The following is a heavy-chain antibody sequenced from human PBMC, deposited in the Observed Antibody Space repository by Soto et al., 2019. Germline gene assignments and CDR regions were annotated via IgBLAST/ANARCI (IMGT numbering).Heavy chain of an antibody. CDR2: IYYSGST. V-gene: IGHV4-31*03. CDR3: ARENIVVVLAAIRNWFDP. CDR1: GGSISSGGYY. D-gene: IGHD2-2*02. J-gene: IGHJ5*02. Sequence: PSETLSLTCTVSGGSISSGGYYWSWIRQHPGKGLEWIGYIYYSGSTYYNPSLKSRVTISVDTSKNQFSLKLSSVTAADTAVYYCARENIVVVLAAIRNWFDPWGQGTLVTVSS.